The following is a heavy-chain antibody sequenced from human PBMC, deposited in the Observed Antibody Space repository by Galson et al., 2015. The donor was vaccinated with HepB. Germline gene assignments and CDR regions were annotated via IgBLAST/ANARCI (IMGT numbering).Heavy chain of an antibody. Sequence: SVKVSCKASGYTFTSYGISWVRQAPGRGLEWMGWISPYNGDTNYAQNFQGRVTMTTDTSTSTAYIDLTSLRSDDTAVYYCARDRMVVSAAPMAYWGQGTLVTVSS. CDR3: ARDRMVVSAAPMAY. CDR1: GYTFTSYG. CDR2: ISPYNGDT. J-gene: IGHJ4*02. V-gene: IGHV1-18*04. D-gene: IGHD2-2*01.